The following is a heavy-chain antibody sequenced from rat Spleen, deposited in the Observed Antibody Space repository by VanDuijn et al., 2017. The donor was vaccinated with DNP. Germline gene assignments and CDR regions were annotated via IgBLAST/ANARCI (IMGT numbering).Heavy chain of an antibody. Sequence: EVQLVESGGGLVQPGRSLKLSCTASGFTFGDYDMAWVRQAPKKGLDWVSTITSDGTTTYCRDSVKGRFTISRDNAKSTLYLQMDSLRSEDTATYYCARHFDCWGQGVMVTVSS. CDR1: GFTFGDYD. J-gene: IGHJ2*01. CDR3: ARHFDC. V-gene: IGHV5S10*01. CDR2: ITSDGTTT.